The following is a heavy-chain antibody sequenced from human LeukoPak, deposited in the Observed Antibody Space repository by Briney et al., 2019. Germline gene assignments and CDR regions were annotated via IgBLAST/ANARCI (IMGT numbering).Heavy chain of an antibody. Sequence: GESLKISCKGSGYSFVNYWIGWVRQMPGKGLEWMGILYPGDSETRYSSSFQGQVTISVDKSISTAFLQWSSLKASDTAIYYCARATGDDGYFDYWGQGTLVTVSS. CDR2: LYPGDSET. V-gene: IGHV5-51*01. CDR3: ARATGDDGYFDY. CDR1: GYSFVNYW. J-gene: IGHJ4*02.